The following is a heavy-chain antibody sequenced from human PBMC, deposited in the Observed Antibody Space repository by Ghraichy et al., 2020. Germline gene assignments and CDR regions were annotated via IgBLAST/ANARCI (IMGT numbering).Heavy chain of an antibody. D-gene: IGHD2-2*01. Sequence: GESLNISCAASGFTFSTYVMTWVRQAPGKGLEWVSMISESGGSTNYADSVKGRFTISRDNSKNTVHLQMNSLRAEDTAVYYCARGYCSTCSMDVWGQGTTVTVSS. CDR1: GFTFSTYV. V-gene: IGHV3-23*01. CDR3: ARGYCSTCSMDV. J-gene: IGHJ6*02. CDR2: ISESGGST.